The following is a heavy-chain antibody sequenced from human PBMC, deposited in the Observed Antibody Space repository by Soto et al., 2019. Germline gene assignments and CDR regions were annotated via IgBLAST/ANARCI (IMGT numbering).Heavy chain of an antibody. V-gene: IGHV3-33*01. CDR3: ARGRYCSSTSCNTYGMDV. J-gene: IGHJ6*02. CDR2: IWCDGSNK. Sequence: QVQLLESGGGVVQPGRSLRLSCAASGFTFSSYGLHWVRQAPGKGLEWVAVIWCDGSNKYYADSVKGRFTISRDNSKNTLYLQMNSLRAEDTAVYYCARGRYCSSTSCNTYGMDVWGHGTTVTVSS. CDR1: GFTFSSYG. D-gene: IGHD2-2*01.